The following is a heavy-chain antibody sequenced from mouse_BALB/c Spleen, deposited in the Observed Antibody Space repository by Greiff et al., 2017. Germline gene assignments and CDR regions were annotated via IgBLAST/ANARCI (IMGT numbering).Heavy chain of an antibody. CDR3: ARGFITTANFDY. V-gene: IGHV5-17*02. Sequence: EVMLVESGGGLVQPGGSRKLSCAASGFTFSSFGMHWVRQAPEKGLEWVAYISSGSSTIYYADTVKGRFTISRDNPKNTLFLQMTSLRSEDTAMYYCARGFITTANFDYWGQGTTLTVSS. D-gene: IGHD1-2*01. CDR1: GFTFSSFG. CDR2: ISSGSSTI. J-gene: IGHJ2*01.